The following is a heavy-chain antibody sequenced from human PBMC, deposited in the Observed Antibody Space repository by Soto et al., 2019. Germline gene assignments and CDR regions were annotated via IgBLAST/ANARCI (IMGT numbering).Heavy chain of an antibody. D-gene: IGHD5-12*01. J-gene: IGHJ5*02. V-gene: IGHV4-59*08. CDR2: IYYSGST. CDR3: ARRDSGYEFDP. CDR1: GGSISSYY. Sequence: SETLSLTCTVSGGSISSYYWSWIRQPPGKGLEWIGYIYYSGSTNYNPSLKSRVTISVDTSKNQFSLKLSSVTAADTAVDYCARRDSGYEFDPWGQGTLVTVSS.